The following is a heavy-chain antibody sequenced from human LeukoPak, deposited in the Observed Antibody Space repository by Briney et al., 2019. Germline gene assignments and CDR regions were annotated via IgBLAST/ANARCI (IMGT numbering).Heavy chain of an antibody. D-gene: IGHD2-2*01. CDR1: GFIVSSKY. V-gene: IGHV3-53*01. CDR3: AARDCSTSGCHAGLFDY. Sequence: LPGGSLRLSCAASGFIVSSKYMTWVRQAPGKGLEWVSSLYTAGDTYYADSVKGRFTFSRDSSKNTVYLQMNSLRAEDTAVYFCAARDCSTSGCHAGLFDYWGQGTLVTVSS. CDR2: LYTAGDT. J-gene: IGHJ4*02.